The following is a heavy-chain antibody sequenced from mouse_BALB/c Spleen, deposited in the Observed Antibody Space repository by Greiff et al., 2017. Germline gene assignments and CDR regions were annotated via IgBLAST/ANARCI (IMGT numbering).Heavy chain of an antibody. D-gene: IGHD2-10*01. CDR3: AREGAYYGNPRAMDY. CDR1: GYTFIDYA. V-gene: IGHV1-67*01. J-gene: IGHJ4*01. Sequence: VQLQQSGPELVRPGVSVKISCKGSGYTFIDYAMHWVKQSHAKSLEWIGVISTYYGNTNYTQKFKGKATMTVDKSSSTAYMELARLTSEDSAIYYCAREGAYYGNPRAMDYWGQGTSVTVSS. CDR2: ISTYYGNT.